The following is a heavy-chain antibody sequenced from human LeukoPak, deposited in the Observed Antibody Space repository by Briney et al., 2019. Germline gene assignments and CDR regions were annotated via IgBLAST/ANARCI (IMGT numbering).Heavy chain of an antibody. CDR1: GGSISSSSYY. Sequence: SETLSLTCTVSGGSISSSSYYLGWIRQPPGKGLEWIGSIYYSGSTYYNPSLKSRVTISVDTSKNQFSLKLSSVTAADTAAYYCARTVMYYYDSSAGNWFDPWGQGTLVTVSS. J-gene: IGHJ5*02. CDR3: ARTVMYYYDSSAGNWFDP. D-gene: IGHD3-22*01. CDR2: IYYSGST. V-gene: IGHV4-39*01.